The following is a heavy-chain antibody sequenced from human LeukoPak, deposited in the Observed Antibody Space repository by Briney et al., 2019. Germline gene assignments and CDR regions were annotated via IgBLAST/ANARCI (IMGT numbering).Heavy chain of an antibody. J-gene: IGHJ4*02. Sequence: GGSLRLSCAASGFTFSSYAMSWVRQAPGKGLEWVSAISGSGGSTYYADSVKGRVTISRDNSKNTLYLQMNSLRAEDTAVYYCAKRPPPYYYDSSGYYCFDYWGQGTLVTVSS. CDR3: AKRPPPYYYDSSGYYCFDY. CDR1: GFTFSSYA. CDR2: ISGSGGST. V-gene: IGHV3-23*01. D-gene: IGHD3-22*01.